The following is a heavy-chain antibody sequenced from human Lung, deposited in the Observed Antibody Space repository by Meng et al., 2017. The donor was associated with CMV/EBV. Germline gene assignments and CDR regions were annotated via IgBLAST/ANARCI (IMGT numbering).Heavy chain of an antibody. CDR1: GFMFNDHG. Sequence: GGSLRLXCVASGFMFNDHGMHWVRQAPGKGLEWVAVIWYDGSEQYYAESVKGRFTVSRDNSKNTLYLEMKSLRAEDTAVYYCAKEGCNSTRFPPELNWFDPWGQGTLVTVSS. V-gene: IGHV3-33*06. CDR3: AKEGCNSTRFPPELNWFDP. D-gene: IGHD2-2*01. CDR2: IWYDGSEQ. J-gene: IGHJ5*02.